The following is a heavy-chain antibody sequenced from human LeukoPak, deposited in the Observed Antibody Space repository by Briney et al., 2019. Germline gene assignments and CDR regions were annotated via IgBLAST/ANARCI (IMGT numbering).Heavy chain of an antibody. CDR3: AREGQLDETSTFDY. V-gene: IGHV1-2*06. CDR1: GYTFTAYF. Sequence: ASVKVSCKASGYTFTAYFIHWVRQAPGQGLEWMGRIYPNSGGTNYAQKFQGRVTMTRDTSISTAYMDLSRLTSDDTAVYFCAREGQLDETSTFDYWGQGTLVTVSS. CDR2: IYPNSGGT. J-gene: IGHJ4*02. D-gene: IGHD6-6*01.